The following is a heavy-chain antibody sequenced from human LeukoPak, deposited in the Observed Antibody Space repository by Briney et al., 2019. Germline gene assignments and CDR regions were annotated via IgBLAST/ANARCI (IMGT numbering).Heavy chain of an antibody. Sequence: GGSLRHSCAASGFTFSSYSMNWVRQAPGKGLEWVSSISSSSSYIYYADSVKGRFTISRDNAKNSLYLQMNSLRAEDTAVYYCALERRYYDSSGYGADWGQGTLVTVSS. D-gene: IGHD3-22*01. V-gene: IGHV3-21*01. CDR2: ISSSSSYI. CDR1: GFTFSSYS. CDR3: ALERRYYDSSGYGAD. J-gene: IGHJ4*02.